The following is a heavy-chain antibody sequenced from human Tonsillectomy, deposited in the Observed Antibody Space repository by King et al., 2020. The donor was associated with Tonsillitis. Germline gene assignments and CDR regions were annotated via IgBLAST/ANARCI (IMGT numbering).Heavy chain of an antibody. CDR1: GGSISSYY. D-gene: IGHD4/OR15-4a*01. CDR2: IYYSGST. CDR3: ARDQLYGAYDY. V-gene: IGHV4-59*01. Sequence: QLQESGPGLVKPSGTLSLTCTVSGGSISSYYWSWIRQPPGKGLEWIGYIYYSGSTNYNPSLKSRVTISVDTSKNQFSLKLSSVTAADTAVYYWARDQLYGAYDYWGQGTLVTVSS. J-gene: IGHJ4*02.